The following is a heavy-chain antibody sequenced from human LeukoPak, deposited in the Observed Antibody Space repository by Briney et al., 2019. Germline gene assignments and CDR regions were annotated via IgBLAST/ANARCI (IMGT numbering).Heavy chain of an antibody. CDR3: QQWSGNWCDP. J-gene: IGHJ5*02. D-gene: IGHD6-19*01. CDR1: GGSITSSSYY. CDR2: SEYTGST. V-gene: IGHV4-39*01. Sequence: SETLSLTCTVPGGSITSSSYYWGWLRQPPGKGLEWIRSSEYTGSTYYNPSRKSRVTISLDTSKTQFSLKLSSVTAADTAVYCCQQWSGNWCDPWGQGTLVTVAS.